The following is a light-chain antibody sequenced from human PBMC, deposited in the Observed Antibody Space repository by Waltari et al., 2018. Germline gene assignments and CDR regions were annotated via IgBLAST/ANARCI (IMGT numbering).Light chain of an antibody. CDR3: SSYAGSGTFL. CDR1: SSDIGGYNY. V-gene: IGLV2-14*01. CDR2: EVS. J-gene: IGLJ7*01. Sequence: QAALTQPPSMSGSPGQSVTISCTGASSDIGGYNYVSWYQQQPGKAPKLMSYEVSKLPSGVSDRFSGSKSGNTASLTISGLKAEDEADYYCSSYAGSGTFLFGGGTRLTVL.